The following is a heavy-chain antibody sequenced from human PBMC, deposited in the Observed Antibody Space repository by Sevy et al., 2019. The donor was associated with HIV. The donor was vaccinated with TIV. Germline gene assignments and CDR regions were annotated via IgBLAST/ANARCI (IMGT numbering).Heavy chain of an antibody. J-gene: IGHJ4*02. CDR1: GFIIINFA. CDR2: ISVNGGST. V-gene: IGHV3-23*01. Sequence: GGSLRLSCAASGFIIINFAMSWVRQAQGKGLEWISGISVNGGSTYYADSVRGRFTISRDNSKNTLYLQMNCLRAEDTAVYYCAKGPYSGYDSNYFASWGQGSLVTVSS. D-gene: IGHD5-12*01. CDR3: AKGPYSGYDSNYFAS.